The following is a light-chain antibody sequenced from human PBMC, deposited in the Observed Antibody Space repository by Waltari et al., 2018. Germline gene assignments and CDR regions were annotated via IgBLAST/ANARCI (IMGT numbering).Light chain of an antibody. CDR2: AAS. CDR1: QDIRND. V-gene: IGKV1-6*01. J-gene: IGKJ1*01. CDR3: LQDYNYPRT. Sequence: AIQMTQSPSSLSASVGDRVTITCRASQDIRNDLGWYQQKPGEAPKLLIYAASNLQSGIPSKFSGSGSGTDFTLTISSLQPEDFATYYCLQDYNYPRTFGQGTKVEIK.